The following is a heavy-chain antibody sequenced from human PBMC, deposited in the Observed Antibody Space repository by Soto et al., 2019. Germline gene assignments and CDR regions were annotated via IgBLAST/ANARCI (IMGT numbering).Heavy chain of an antibody. V-gene: IGHV1-69*02. CDR1: GGTFSSYT. J-gene: IGHJ6*02. D-gene: IGHD5-18*01. Sequence: ASVKVSCKASGGTFSSYTISWVRQAPGQGLEWMGRIIPILGIANYAQKFQGRVTITADKSTSTVYMDLSSLTSEDTATYYCARGYSYGSYYYYGLDVWGQGTTVTVSS. CDR3: ARGYSYGSYYYYGLDV. CDR2: IIPILGIA.